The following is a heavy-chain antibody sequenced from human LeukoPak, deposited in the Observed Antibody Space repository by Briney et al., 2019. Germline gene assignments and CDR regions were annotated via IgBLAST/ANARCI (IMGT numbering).Heavy chain of an antibody. CDR2: MWFDGSNI. Sequence: GGSLRLSCAASGFTFSSYGMHWVRQAPGQGLEWVAVMWFDGSNIYYADSVKGRFTISRDNSKNTLYLQMNNLRAEDTAVYYCARDYSSSWLRFFDYWGQGTLVTVSS. D-gene: IGHD6-6*01. CDR1: GFTFSSYG. V-gene: IGHV3-33*01. CDR3: ARDYSSSWLRFFDY. J-gene: IGHJ4*02.